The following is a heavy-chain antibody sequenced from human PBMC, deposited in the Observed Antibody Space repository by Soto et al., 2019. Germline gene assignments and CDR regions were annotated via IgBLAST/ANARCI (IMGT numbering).Heavy chain of an antibody. CDR3: ARDGYGYSSGWYPSWFDP. D-gene: IGHD6-19*01. Sequence: ASVKVSCKASGYTFTGYYMHWVRQAPGQGLEWMGWINPNSGGTNYAQKFQGWVTMTRDTSISTAYMELSRLRSDDTAVYYCARDGYGYSSGWYPSWFDPWGQGTLVTVSS. J-gene: IGHJ5*02. CDR1: GYTFTGYY. V-gene: IGHV1-2*04. CDR2: INPNSGGT.